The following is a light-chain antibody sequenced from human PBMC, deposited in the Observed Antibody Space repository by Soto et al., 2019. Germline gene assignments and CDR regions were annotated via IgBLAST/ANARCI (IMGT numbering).Light chain of an antibody. CDR3: CSYAGSYILL. CDR2: DVS. V-gene: IGLV2-11*01. J-gene: IGLJ2*01. Sequence: QSALTQPRSVSGSPGQSVTISCTGTSSDVGAYNYVSWYQQHPGKAPKLKMYDVSTRPSGVPDRFSGSKSGNTASLTISGLQAEDEADYYCCSYAGSYILLFGGGTKLTVL. CDR1: SSDVGAYNY.